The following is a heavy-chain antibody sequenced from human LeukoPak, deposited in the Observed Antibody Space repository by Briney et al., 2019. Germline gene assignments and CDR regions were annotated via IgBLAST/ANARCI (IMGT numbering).Heavy chain of an antibody. CDR3: ARDLDQYNGRFGGFGHDF. CDR1: GYTFINYG. J-gene: IGHJ4*02. CDR2: ISAYNGNT. Sequence: VASVKDSCKASGYTFINYGINWVRQAPGQGLEWMGWISAYNGNTNYAQSLQGRVTMTTDTSTSTVYMEMRSLTSDDTAVYYCARDLDQYNGRFGGFGHDFWGQGTLVTVSS. D-gene: IGHD3-10*01. V-gene: IGHV1-18*01.